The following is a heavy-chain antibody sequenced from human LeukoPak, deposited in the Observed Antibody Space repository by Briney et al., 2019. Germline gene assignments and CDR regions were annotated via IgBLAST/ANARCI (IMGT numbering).Heavy chain of an antibody. J-gene: IGHJ4*02. CDR1: GGSISSSSYY. CDR3: AGDYYDSSGYLYYFDY. D-gene: IGHD3-22*01. CDR2: IYYSGST. V-gene: IGHV4-39*01. Sequence: SETLSLTCTVSGGSISSSSYYWGWIRQPPGKRLEWSGSIYYSGSTFYNPSLKSRVTISVDMSEHEFSLKLRSVTAADTPVYSWAGDYYDSSGYLYYFDYRGQGTLVTVSS.